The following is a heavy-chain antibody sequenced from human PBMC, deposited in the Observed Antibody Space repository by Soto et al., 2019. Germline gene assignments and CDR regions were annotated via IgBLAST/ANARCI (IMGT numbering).Heavy chain of an antibody. D-gene: IGHD3-10*01. CDR3: AREMGYGSGKDGMDV. J-gene: IGHJ6*02. CDR1: GGTFSNYT. CDR2: IIPILGIA. Sequence: QVQLVQSGAEVKKPGSSVKVSCKASGGTFSNYTISWVRQAPGQGLEWMGRIIPILGIANYAQKFQGRVTITADKSTSTAYMELSSLRSEDTAVYYCAREMGYGSGKDGMDVWGQGTTVTVSS. V-gene: IGHV1-69*08.